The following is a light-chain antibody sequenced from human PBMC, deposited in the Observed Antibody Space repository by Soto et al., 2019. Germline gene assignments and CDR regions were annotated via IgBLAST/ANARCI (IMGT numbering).Light chain of an antibody. CDR3: QQYGGSPQT. CDR1: QSVSKY. CDR2: GAS. V-gene: IGKV3-20*01. J-gene: IGKJ1*01. Sequence: EIVLTQSPGTLALSPGEGATLSCRASQSVSKYLAWYQQKPGQAPRLLIYGASSRATGIPDSFSGSGSGTDFTLTISRLEPEDIAVYYSQQYGGSPQTFGQGTKV.